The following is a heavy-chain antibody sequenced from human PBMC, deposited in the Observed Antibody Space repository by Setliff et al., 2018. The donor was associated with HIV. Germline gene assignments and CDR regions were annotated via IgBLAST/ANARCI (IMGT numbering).Heavy chain of an antibody. Sequence: GGSLRLSCAASGFPFNNYGMHWVRQAPGKGLEWLSYISHNAKTIYYADSVKGRFTVSRGNAKNSLYLQMNSLRAEDTALYYCAKDRNWGWDYWGQGTLVTVSS. CDR2: ISHNAKTI. J-gene: IGHJ4*02. V-gene: IGHV3-48*04. CDR3: AKDRNWGWDY. CDR1: GFPFNNYG. D-gene: IGHD7-27*01.